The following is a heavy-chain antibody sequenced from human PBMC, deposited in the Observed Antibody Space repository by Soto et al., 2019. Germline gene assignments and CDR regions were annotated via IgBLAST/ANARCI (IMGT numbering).Heavy chain of an antibody. Sequence: GGSLRLSCAASGFTFSSYGMHWVRQAPGKGLEWVAVIWYDGSNKYYADSVKGRFTISRDNSKNTLYLQMNSLRAEDTAVYYCARAQGLVARIGDYWGQGTLVTVSS. J-gene: IGHJ4*02. CDR2: IWYDGSNK. CDR1: GFTFSSYG. D-gene: IGHD6-19*01. V-gene: IGHV3-33*08. CDR3: ARAQGLVARIGDY.